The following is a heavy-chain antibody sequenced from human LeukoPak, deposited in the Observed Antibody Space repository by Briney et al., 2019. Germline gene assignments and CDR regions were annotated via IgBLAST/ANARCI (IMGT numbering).Heavy chain of an antibody. V-gene: IGHV3-30*04. CDR1: GFTFSSYA. Sequence: PGGALRPSCAASGFTFSSYAMHWVRQAPGKGLEWVAVISYDGSNKYYADSVKGRFTISRDNSKNTLYLQMNSLRAEDTAVYYCARSYGDYARFDPWGQGTLVTVSS. D-gene: IGHD4-17*01. CDR2: ISYDGSNK. CDR3: ARSYGDYARFDP. J-gene: IGHJ5*02.